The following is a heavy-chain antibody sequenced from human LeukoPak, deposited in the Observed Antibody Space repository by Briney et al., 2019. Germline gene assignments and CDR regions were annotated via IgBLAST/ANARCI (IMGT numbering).Heavy chain of an antibody. D-gene: IGHD3-10*01. CDR1: GFIFSNYW. Sequence: PGGSLRLSCAASGFIFSNYWMHWVRQAPGKGLVWVSRINMDASSTNYADSVEGRFTISRDNAKNTLYLQMDSLRAEDTAVYYCARDGFYYYTSGAPYYFDSWGHGTLVTVSS. J-gene: IGHJ4*01. V-gene: IGHV3-74*01. CDR3: ARDGFYYYTSGAPYYFDS. CDR2: INMDASST.